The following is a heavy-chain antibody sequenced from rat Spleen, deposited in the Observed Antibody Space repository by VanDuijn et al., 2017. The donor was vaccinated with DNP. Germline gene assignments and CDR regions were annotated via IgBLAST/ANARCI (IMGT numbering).Heavy chain of an antibody. CDR1: GFSLTNYN. CDR3: ARGGRGGSMNV. D-gene: IGHD1-11*01. V-gene: IGHV2-41*01. Sequence: QVQLKESGPGLVQPSQTLSLTCTVAGFSLTNYNMHWVRQPPGKDLEWMGVIWNTGGTLYNSALKSRLSISKDTSKSQVFLELNRLQTEDTATYYCARGGRGGSMNVWGQGTSVTVSS. J-gene: IGHJ4*01. CDR2: IWNTGGT.